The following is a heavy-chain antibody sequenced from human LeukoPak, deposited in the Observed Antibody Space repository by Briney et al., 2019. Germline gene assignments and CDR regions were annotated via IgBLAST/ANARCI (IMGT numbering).Heavy chain of an antibody. Sequence: GGSLRLSCAASGFTFSSYWMSWVRQAPGKGLEWVANIKQDGSEKYYVDSVKGRFTISRDNAKNSLYLQMNSLRAEDTAVYYCARVNYYGSGSYYKRADYWGQGTLVTVSS. CDR1: GFTFSSYW. V-gene: IGHV3-7*01. CDR3: ARVNYYGSGSYYKRADY. CDR2: IKQDGSEK. J-gene: IGHJ4*02. D-gene: IGHD3-10*01.